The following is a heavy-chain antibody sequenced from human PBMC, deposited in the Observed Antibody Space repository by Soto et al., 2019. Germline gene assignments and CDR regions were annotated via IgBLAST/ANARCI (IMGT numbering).Heavy chain of an antibody. CDR1: GFTFSSYA. CDR2: ISYDGSNK. Sequence: QVQLVESGGGVVQPGRSLRLSCAASGFTFSSYAMHWVRQAPGKGLEWVAVISYDGSNKYYADSVKGRFTISRDNSKNXXYLQMNSLRAEDTAVYYCARERGGSYPRYYYGMDVWGQGTTVTVSS. J-gene: IGHJ6*02. D-gene: IGHD1-26*01. V-gene: IGHV3-30-3*01. CDR3: ARERGGSYPRYYYGMDV.